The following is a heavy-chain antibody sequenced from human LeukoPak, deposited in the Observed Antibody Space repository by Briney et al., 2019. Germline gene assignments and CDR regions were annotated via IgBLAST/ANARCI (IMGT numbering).Heavy chain of an antibody. CDR1: DGSISNYF. D-gene: IGHD2-8*01. J-gene: IGHJ4*02. V-gene: IGHV4-59*08. CDR2: IYYTGMT. CDR3: ARHGRMVIMSKFSTGIDQ. Sequence: SSETLSLTCTVPDGSISNYFWSWIRQPPGKGLEWIGYIYYTGMTNSNPSLKSRVTISMDTSKNQFSLNLRSVTAADAAIYYCARHGRMVIMSKFSTGIDQWGQGTLVTVSS.